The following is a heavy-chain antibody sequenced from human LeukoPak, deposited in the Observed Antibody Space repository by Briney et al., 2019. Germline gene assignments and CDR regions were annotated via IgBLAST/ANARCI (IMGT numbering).Heavy chain of an antibody. J-gene: IGHJ6*02. CDR1: GFTFSSYS. V-gene: IGHV3-21*01. CDR3: AGTDALYYYGMDV. Sequence: KPGGSLRLSCAASGFTFSSYSMNWVRQAPGKGLEWVSSISSSSSYIYYADSVKGRFTISRDNAKNSLYLQMNSLRAEDTAVYYCAGTDALYYYGMDVWGQGTTVTVSS. CDR2: ISSSSSYI.